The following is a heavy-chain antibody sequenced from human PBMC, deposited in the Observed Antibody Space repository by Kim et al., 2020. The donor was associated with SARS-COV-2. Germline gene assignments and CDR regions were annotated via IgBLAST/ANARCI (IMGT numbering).Heavy chain of an antibody. D-gene: IGHD2-2*01. CDR2: IYYSGST. CDR1: GGSISSSSYY. Sequence: SETLSLTCTVSGGSISSSSYYWGWIRQPPGKGLEWIGSIYYSGSTYYNPSLKSRVTISVDTSKNQFSLKVSSVTAADTAVYYCAAGKYQLVRPLEAFDHWGQGTLVTVSS. J-gene: IGHJ4*02. V-gene: IGHV4-39*01. CDR3: AAGKYQLVRPLEAFDH.